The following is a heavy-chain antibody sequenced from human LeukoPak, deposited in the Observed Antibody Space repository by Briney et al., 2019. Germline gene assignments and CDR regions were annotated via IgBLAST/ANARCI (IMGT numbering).Heavy chain of an antibody. J-gene: IGHJ4*02. D-gene: IGHD3-22*01. CDR2: ISYSGST. CDR3: ARTLDSSGYYYDY. V-gene: IGHV4-30-4*01. CDR1: GDSISSGDYY. Sequence: SETLSLTCTVSGDSISSGDYYWSWIRQPPGKGLEWIGYISYSGSTYYIPSLKSRVTISVDTSKNQFSLKLSSVTAADTAVYYCARTLDSSGYYYDYWGQGTLVTVSS.